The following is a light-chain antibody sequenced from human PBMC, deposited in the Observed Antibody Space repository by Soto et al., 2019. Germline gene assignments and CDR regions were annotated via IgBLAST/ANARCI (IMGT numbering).Light chain of an antibody. CDR1: QTISNW. V-gene: IGKV1-5*01. Sequence: ITQSPATLSVSVGDRATMYCRASQTISNWLAWYQQKPGKPPKVLIYDASTLDGGVPSRFRGRRSGTDCTLPLSRLQPSDFETYYCQQYNTSPLTFGGGTKVDIK. CDR3: QQYNTSPLT. J-gene: IGKJ4*01. CDR2: DAS.